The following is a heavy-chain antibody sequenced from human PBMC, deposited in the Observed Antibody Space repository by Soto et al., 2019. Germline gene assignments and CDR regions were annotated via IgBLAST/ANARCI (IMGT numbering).Heavy chain of an antibody. CDR1: GFTFSNYV. J-gene: IGHJ4*02. CDR2: ILSDGGKK. CDR3: TRVGGGDFWRFDN. V-gene: IGHV3-33*01. D-gene: IGHD3-3*01. Sequence: QVHLVESGGGVVQPGRSLTLSCEESGFTFSNYVMSWVRQAPGKGLEWVAIILSDGGKKLYADSVKGRFTISRDNSKNTVYLQMNSVRAEDTTVYYCTRVGGGDFWRFDNWGQGALVTVSS.